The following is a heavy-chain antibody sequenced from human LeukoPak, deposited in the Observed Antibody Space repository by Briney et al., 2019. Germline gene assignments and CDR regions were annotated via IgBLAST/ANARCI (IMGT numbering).Heavy chain of an antibody. CDR2: IYHSGST. D-gene: IGHD5-12*01. V-gene: IGHV4-59*01. J-gene: IGHJ4*02. Sequence: SGTLSLTCTLSGGSISTYYWSWIRQPPGKGLEWIGYIYHSGSTNYDPSLKSRVTISVDTSKNQFSLKLSSVTAADTAVYYCARGGGYASPIGYWGQGALVTVSS. CDR3: ARGGGYASPIGY. CDR1: GGSISTYY.